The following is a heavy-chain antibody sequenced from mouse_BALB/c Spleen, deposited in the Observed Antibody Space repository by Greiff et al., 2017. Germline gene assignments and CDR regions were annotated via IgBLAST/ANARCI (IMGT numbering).Heavy chain of an antibody. Sequence: EVQLVESGGGLVQPGGSRKLSCAASGFTFSSFGMHWVRQAPEKGLEWVAYISSGSSTIYYADTVKGRFTISRDNPKNTLFLQMTSLRSEDTAMYYCARGEAYYAMDYWGQGTSVTVSS. J-gene: IGHJ4*01. CDR3: ARGEAYYAMDY. CDR2: ISSGSSTI. V-gene: IGHV5-17*02. CDR1: GFTFSSFG.